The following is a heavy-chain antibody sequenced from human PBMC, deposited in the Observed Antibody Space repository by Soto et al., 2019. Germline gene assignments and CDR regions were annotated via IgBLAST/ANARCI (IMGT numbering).Heavy chain of an antibody. CDR3: ARSSPQYYYDSSGYYSYFDY. J-gene: IGHJ4*02. V-gene: IGHV3-21*05. CDR2: ISSSSSYI. CDR1: GFTFSSYE. D-gene: IGHD3-22*01. Sequence: LRLSCAASGFTFSSYEMNWVRQAPGKGLEWVSYISSSSSYIYYADSVKGRFTISRDNAKNSLYLQMNSLRAEDTAVYYCARSSPQYYYDSSGYYSYFDYWGQGTLVTVSS.